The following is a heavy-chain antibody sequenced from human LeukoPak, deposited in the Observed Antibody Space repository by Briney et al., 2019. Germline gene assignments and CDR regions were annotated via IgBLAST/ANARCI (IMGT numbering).Heavy chain of an antibody. J-gene: IGHJ4*02. CDR2: ISSSSSYI. CDR1: GFTFSSYS. D-gene: IGHD2-15*01. Sequence: GGSLRLSCAASGFTFSSYSMNWVRQAPGKGLEWVSSISSSSSYIYYADSVKGRFTISRDNAKNSLYLQMNSLRAEDTAVYYCAKDWYCSGGSCYGGEDYWGQGTLVTVSS. CDR3: AKDWYCSGGSCYGGEDY. V-gene: IGHV3-21*04.